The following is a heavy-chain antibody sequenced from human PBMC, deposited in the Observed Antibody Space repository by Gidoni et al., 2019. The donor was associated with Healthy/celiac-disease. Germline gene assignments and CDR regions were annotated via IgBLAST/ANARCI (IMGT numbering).Heavy chain of an antibody. CDR1: GFTFSSYS. CDR3: ARDGGGNQQLGIDWFDP. V-gene: IGHV3-21*01. D-gene: IGHD6-13*01. Sequence: EVQLVESGGGLVKPGGSLRLSCAASGFTFSSYSMNWVRQAPGKGLGWVSSISSSSSYIYYADSVKGRFTISRDNAKNSLYLQMNSLRAEDTAVYYCARDGGGNQQLGIDWFDPWGQGTLVTVSS. CDR2: ISSSSSYI. J-gene: IGHJ5*02.